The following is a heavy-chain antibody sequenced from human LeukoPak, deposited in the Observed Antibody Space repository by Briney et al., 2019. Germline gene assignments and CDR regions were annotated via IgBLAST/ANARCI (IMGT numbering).Heavy chain of an antibody. CDR2: ISGDSTYI. Sequence: GGSLRLSCAASGFTFASYSMNWVHQAPGKGLEWVSSISGDSTYIYNAGSVKGRFTISRDNAQASLYLQMISLRADDTAVYYCARVSGRLERRSDLDYWGQGTLVIVSS. D-gene: IGHD1-1*01. V-gene: IGHV3-21*01. J-gene: IGHJ4*02. CDR3: ARVSGRLERRSDLDY. CDR1: GFTFASYS.